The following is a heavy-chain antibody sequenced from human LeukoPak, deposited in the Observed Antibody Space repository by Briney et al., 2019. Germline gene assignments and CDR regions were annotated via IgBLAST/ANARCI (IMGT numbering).Heavy chain of an antibody. J-gene: IGHJ4*02. CDR1: GFTFSSYA. D-gene: IGHD4-11*01. V-gene: IGHV3-23*01. CDR3: AKNSARTTVTTGLSY. CDR2: IGATGYST. Sequence: GGSLRISCAASGFTFSSYAMTWVRQAPGKGLEWVSAIGATGYSTYYTDSVKGRFTISRDNSKNTLYLQMNSLRAEDTAVYYCAKNSARTTVTTGLSYWGQGTLVTVSS.